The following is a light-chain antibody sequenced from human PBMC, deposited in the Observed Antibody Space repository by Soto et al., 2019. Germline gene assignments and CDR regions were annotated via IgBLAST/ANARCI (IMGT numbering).Light chain of an antibody. CDR3: HQYDDSYS. CDR2: GAS. V-gene: IGKV3-20*01. Sequence: EIVLTQSPGTLSLSPGERATLSCRASQSVSSYLAWYQQKPGQAPRLLIFGASRRATGIPDRFSGSGSGKDFTLTSTRLEPEDIAVYYCHQYDDSYSFGPGTKVEIK. CDR1: QSVSSY. J-gene: IGKJ3*01.